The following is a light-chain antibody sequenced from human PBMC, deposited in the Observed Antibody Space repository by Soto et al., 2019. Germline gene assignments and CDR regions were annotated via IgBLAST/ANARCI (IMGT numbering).Light chain of an antibody. Sequence: QSVLTQPPSVSAGPGQRVTISCSGSSSNIENNYVSWYRQLPGTAPNLLIYEDNKRPSGIPDRFSGSKSGTSATLGITGLETGDEADYYCATWDSSLSGGVFGTGTKVTV. CDR2: EDN. V-gene: IGLV1-51*02. CDR3: ATWDSSLSGGV. CDR1: SSNIENNY. J-gene: IGLJ1*01.